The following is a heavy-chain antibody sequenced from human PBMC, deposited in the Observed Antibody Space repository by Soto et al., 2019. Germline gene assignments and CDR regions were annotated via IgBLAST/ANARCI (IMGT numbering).Heavy chain of an antibody. V-gene: IGHV1-69*12. CDR1: GGTFSSYA. J-gene: IGHJ6*02. D-gene: IGHD4-4*01. CDR3: ARHDSNIVYYYYGMDV. Sequence: QVQLVQSGAEVKKPGSSVKVSCKASGGTFSSYAISWVRQAPGQGLEWMGGIIPIFGTANYAQKFQGRVTITADESTSTAYMELRSLRSEYTAVYYCARHDSNIVYYYYGMDVWGQGTTVTVSS. CDR2: IIPIFGTA.